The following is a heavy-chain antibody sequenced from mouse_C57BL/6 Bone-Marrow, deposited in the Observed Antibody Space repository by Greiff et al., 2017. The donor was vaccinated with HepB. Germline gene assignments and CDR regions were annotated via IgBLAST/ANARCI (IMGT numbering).Heavy chain of an antibody. CDR1: GFTFSSYG. V-gene: IGHV5-6*02. CDR2: ISSGGSYT. J-gene: IGHJ3*01. D-gene: IGHD1-1*01. Sequence: EVMLVESGGDLVKPGGSLKLSCAASGFTFSSYGMSWVRQTPDKRLEWVATISSGGSYTYYPDSVKGRFTISRDNAKNTLYLQMSSLKSEDTAMYYCARHVRFITTFAYWGQGTLVTVSA. CDR3: ARHVRFITTFAY.